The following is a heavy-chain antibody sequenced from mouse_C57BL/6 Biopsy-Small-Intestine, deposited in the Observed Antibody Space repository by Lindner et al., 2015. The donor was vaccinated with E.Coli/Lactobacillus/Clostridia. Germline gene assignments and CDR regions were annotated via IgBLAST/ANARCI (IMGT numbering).Heavy chain of an antibody. CDR2: INPNYGTT. CDR1: GYSFTDYN. Sequence: VQLRESGPELVKPGASVRISCKASGYSFTDYNMNWVKQSNGKSLEWVGVINPNYGTTSYNPKFKGKATLSVDQSSSTAYMQLNSLTSEDSAVYFCARNGNYFDFWGLGTTLTVSS. D-gene: IGHD2-1*01. V-gene: IGHV1-39*01. J-gene: IGHJ2*01. CDR3: ARNGNYFDF.